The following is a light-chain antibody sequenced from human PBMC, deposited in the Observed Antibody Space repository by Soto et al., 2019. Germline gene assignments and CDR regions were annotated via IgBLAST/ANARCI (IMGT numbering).Light chain of an antibody. CDR2: GGS. CDR3: QQFDNLPLS. CDR1: QEITNY. Sequence: DIQMTQSPSSLSASVGDRVTITCQASQEITNYLNWYQQKPGKAPKLLIYGGSNLETGVPSRFTVSGSGTDFTFTITSLQPEDVATYYCQQFDNLPLSFGGGTKVEIK. V-gene: IGKV1-33*01. J-gene: IGKJ4*01.